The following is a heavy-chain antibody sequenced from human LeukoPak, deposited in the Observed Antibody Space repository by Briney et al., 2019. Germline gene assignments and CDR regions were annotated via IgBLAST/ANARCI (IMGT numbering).Heavy chain of an antibody. Sequence: GESLRLSCAASGFIFGDYGMSWVRQAPEKGLEWVSGINWNGVSTHYADSVRGRFTISRDNTKNSLYLQMSSLRAEDTAVYYCASFGILVSWGAFDIWGQGTMVTVSS. J-gene: IGHJ3*02. V-gene: IGHV3-20*04. CDR1: GFIFGDYG. CDR2: INWNGVST. D-gene: IGHD5/OR15-5a*01. CDR3: ASFGILVSWGAFDI.